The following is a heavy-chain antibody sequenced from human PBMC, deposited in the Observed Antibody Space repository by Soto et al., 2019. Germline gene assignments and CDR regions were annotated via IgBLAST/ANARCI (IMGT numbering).Heavy chain of an antibody. CDR3: ARDGRRRYTAIGTGMDV. J-gene: IGHJ6*02. Sequence: PSAPLSLTFTFSGGSISSYYWSWIRQPAGKGLEWIGRIYTSVSTNYNPSLKSRVTMSVDTSKNQFSLKLSSVTAADTAVYYCARDGRRRYTAIGTGMDVWGQGTTVTVSS. CDR2: IYTSVST. CDR1: GGSISSYY. D-gene: IGHD2-21*02. V-gene: IGHV4-4*07.